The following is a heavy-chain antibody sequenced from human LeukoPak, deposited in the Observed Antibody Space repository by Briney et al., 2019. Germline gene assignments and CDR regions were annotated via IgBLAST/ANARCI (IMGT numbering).Heavy chain of an antibody. CDR1: GFTFSSYW. CDR3: ARDWQLVPFDY. V-gene: IGHV3-74*01. D-gene: IGHD6-6*01. CDR2: INSDGSST. J-gene: IGHJ4*02. Sequence: GGSLRLSCAASGFTFSSYWMHWVRQAPGKGLVWVSRINSDGSSTSYADSVEGRFTISRDNAKNTLYLQMNSLRAEDTAVYYCARDWQLVPFDYWGQGTLVTVSS.